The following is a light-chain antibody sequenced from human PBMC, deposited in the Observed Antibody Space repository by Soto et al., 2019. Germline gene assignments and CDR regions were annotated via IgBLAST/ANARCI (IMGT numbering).Light chain of an antibody. CDR3: SSYTSSSTYV. J-gene: IGLJ1*01. Sequence: QSALTQPASVSGSPGQSITISCTGTSCDVGGYNYVSWYQHHPGKAPKLMIYDVSNRPSGVSNRFSGSKSGNTASLTISGLQAEDETDYYCSSYTSSSTYVFGTGTKLTVL. V-gene: IGLV2-14*03. CDR1: SCDVGGYNY. CDR2: DVS.